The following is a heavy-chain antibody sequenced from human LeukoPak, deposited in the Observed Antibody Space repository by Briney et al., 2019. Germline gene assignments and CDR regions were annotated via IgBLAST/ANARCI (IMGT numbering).Heavy chain of an antibody. J-gene: IGHJ4*02. CDR1: GVSISGSYYY. CDR3: ARNSGSYPVVAY. CDR2: IYYSGST. V-gene: IGHV4-39*01. Sequence: SETLSLTCAVSGVSISGSYYYWGWIRQPPGKGLEWIGSIYYSGSTYYNPSLKSRVTISVDTSKNQFSLKLSSVTAADTAVYYCARNSGSYPVVAYWGQGTLVTVSS. D-gene: IGHD1-26*01.